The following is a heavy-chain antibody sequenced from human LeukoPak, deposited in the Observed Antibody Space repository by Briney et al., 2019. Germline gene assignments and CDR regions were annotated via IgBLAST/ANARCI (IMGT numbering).Heavy chain of an antibody. V-gene: IGHV4-39*07. CDR2: INHSGST. J-gene: IGHJ4*02. D-gene: IGHD6-13*01. CDR3: AREVAAAGLDY. CDR1: GGSISINSYY. Sequence: SETLSLTCIVSGGSISINSYYWVWIRQPPGKGLEWIGEINHSGSTNYNPSLKSRVTISVDTSKNQFSLKLSSVTAADTAVYYCAREVAAAGLDYWGQGTLVTVSS.